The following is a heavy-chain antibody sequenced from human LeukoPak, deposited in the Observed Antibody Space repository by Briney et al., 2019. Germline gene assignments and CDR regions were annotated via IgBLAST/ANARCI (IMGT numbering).Heavy chain of an antibody. CDR2: IYSGGST. D-gene: IGHD6-19*01. V-gene: IGHV3-66*01. J-gene: IGHJ4*02. Sequence: GGSLRLSCAASGFTVSSNYMSWVRQAPGKGLEWVSVIYSGGSTYYADSVKGRFTISRDNSKNTLYLQMNSLRAEDTAVYYCARVSSGWISHFDYRAREPWSPSPQ. CDR1: GFTVSSNY. CDR3: ARVSSGWISHFDY.